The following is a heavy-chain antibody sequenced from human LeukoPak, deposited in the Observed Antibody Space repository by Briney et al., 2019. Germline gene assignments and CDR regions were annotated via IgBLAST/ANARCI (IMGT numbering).Heavy chain of an antibody. J-gene: IGHJ4*02. V-gene: IGHV4-39*01. Sequence: GSLRLSCAASGFTFGSYWMSWVRQAPGKGLEWIGSIYYSGSTYYNPSLKSRVTISVDTSKNQFSLKLSSVTAADTAVYYCARRRDGYPRVDFDYWGQGTLVTVSS. CDR3: ARRRDGYPRVDFDY. D-gene: IGHD5-24*01. CDR2: IYYSGST. CDR1: GFTFGSYW.